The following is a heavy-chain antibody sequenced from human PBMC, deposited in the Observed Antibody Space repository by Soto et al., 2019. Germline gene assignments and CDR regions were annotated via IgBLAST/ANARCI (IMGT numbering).Heavy chain of an antibody. J-gene: IGHJ4*02. CDR1: GGSFSGYY. CDR2: INHSGST. CDR3: AGGSRGCGGDCYSDY. Sequence: SETLSLTCAVYGGSFSGYYWSWIRQPPGKGLEWIGEINHSGSTNYNPSLKSRVTISVDTSKNQFSLKLSSVTAADTAAYYCAGGSRGCGGDCYSDYWGQGTLVTVSS. D-gene: IGHD2-21*02. V-gene: IGHV4-34*01.